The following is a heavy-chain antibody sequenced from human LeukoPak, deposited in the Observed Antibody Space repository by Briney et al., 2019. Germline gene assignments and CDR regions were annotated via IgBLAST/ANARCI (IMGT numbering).Heavy chain of an antibody. CDR2: IYSGGST. CDR1: GFTVSSNY. CDR3: ARYSVGAFDY. D-gene: IGHD6-13*01. Sequence: PAGSLRLSCAASGFTVSSNYMSWVRQAPGKGLEWVSVIYSGGSTYYADSVKGRFTISRDNSKNTLYLQMNSLRAEDTAVYYCARYSVGAFDYWGQGTLVTVSS. V-gene: IGHV3-53*01. J-gene: IGHJ4*02.